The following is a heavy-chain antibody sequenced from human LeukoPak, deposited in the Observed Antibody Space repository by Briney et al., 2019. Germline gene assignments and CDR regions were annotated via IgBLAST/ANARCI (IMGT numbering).Heavy chain of an antibody. Sequence: SETLSLTCSVSGDSISTSSSYWGWIRQPPGKGLEWIGSIYYSGSTYYNTSLKSRVTISVDTSKNQFSLKLNSVTAADTAVYYCARHHHLWSPYDPWGQGTLVTVSS. J-gene: IGHJ5*02. CDR1: GDSISTSSSY. CDR3: ARHHHLWSPYDP. CDR2: IYYSGST. V-gene: IGHV4-39*01. D-gene: IGHD3-10*01.